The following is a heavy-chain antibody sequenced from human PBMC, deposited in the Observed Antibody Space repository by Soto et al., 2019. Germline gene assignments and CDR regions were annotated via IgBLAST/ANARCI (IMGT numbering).Heavy chain of an antibody. D-gene: IGHD2-15*01. CDR3: ARQHGLGYCSGGSCPRAAFDI. V-gene: IGHV4-59*08. J-gene: IGHJ3*02. CDR1: GGSISSYY. CDR2: IYYSGST. Sequence: SETLSLTCTVSGGSISSYYWSWIRQPPGKGLEWIGYIYYSGSTNYNPSLKSRVTISVDTSKNQFSLKLSSVTAADTAVYYCARQHGLGYCSGGSCPRAAFDIWGQGTMVTVSS.